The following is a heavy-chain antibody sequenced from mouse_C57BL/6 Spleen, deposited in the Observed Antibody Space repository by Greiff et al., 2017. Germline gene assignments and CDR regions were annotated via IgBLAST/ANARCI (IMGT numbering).Heavy chain of an antibody. Sequence: QVQLQQPGAELVKPGASVKLSCKASGYTFTSYWMQWVKQRPGQGLEWIGEIDPSDSYTNYNQKFKGKATLTVDTSSSTAYMQLSSLTSEDSAVYYCARHYGNYKDYWGQGTSVTVSS. CDR2: IDPSDSYT. J-gene: IGHJ4*01. CDR3: ARHYGNYKDY. V-gene: IGHV1-50*01. D-gene: IGHD2-1*01. CDR1: GYTFTSYW.